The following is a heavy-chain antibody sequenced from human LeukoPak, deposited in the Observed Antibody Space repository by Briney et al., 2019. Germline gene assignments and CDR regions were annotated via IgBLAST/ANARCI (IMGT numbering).Heavy chain of an antibody. CDR1: GGSISRNY. D-gene: IGHD6-13*01. V-gene: IGHV4-59*08. Sequence: SETLSLTCNVSGGSISRNYWSWIRQPPGKGLEWIGYIYYSGTTDYNPTLKSRVTMSVDTSENQFSLRLNSVTAADTAVYYCARHAGSWYYFDYWGQGSLVTASS. CDR2: IYYSGTT. CDR3: ARHAGSWYYFDY. J-gene: IGHJ4*01.